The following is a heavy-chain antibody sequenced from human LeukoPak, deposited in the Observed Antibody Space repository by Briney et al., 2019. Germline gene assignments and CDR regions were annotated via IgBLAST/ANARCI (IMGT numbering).Heavy chain of an antibody. D-gene: IGHD6-19*01. CDR1: GFTFSGSA. Sequence: GGSLKLSCAAPGFTFSGSAMHWVRQASGKGLEWIGRITSKPNSYETVYAASMNGRFTISRDDSKNTAYLQMNSLKTEDTAVYYCAGGRGWYSPDYWGQGTLVTVSS. V-gene: IGHV3-73*01. CDR3: AGGRGWYSPDY. J-gene: IGHJ4*02. CDR2: ITSKPNSYET.